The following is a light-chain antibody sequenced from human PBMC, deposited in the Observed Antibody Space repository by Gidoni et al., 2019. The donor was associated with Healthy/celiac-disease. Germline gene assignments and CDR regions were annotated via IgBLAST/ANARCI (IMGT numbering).Light chain of an antibody. CDR3: QQYGSSPPGFT. J-gene: IGKJ3*01. Sequence: EIVLPQSPGTLSLSPGERATLSCRASQSFSSSYLAWYQQKPGQAPRLLIYGASSRATGIPDRFSGSGSGTDFTLTISRLEPEDFAVYSCQQYGSSPPGFTFXPXTKVDIK. CDR1: QSFSSSY. CDR2: GAS. V-gene: IGKV3-20*01.